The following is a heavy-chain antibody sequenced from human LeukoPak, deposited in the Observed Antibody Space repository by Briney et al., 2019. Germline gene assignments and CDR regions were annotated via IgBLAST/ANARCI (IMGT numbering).Heavy chain of an antibody. CDR3: ARDNTAMVDY. Sequence: PGGSLRLSCAASEFSVGSNYMTWVRQAPGKGLEWVSLIYSGGSTYYADSVKGRFTISRDNAKNSLYLQMNSLRAEDTAVYYCARDNTAMVDYWGQGTLVTVSS. CDR2: IYSGGST. D-gene: IGHD5-18*01. V-gene: IGHV3-66*01. CDR1: EFSVGSNY. J-gene: IGHJ4*02.